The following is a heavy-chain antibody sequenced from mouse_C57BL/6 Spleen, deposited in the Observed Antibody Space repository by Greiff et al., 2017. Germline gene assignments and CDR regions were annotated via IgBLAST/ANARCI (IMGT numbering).Heavy chain of an antibody. Sequence: EVKLMESGGGLVKPGGSLKLSCAASGFTFSSYAMSWVRQTPEKRLEWVATISDGGSYTYYPDNGKGRFTISRDNAKNNLYLQMSHLKSEDTAMYYCARIYYGSSYYFDYWGQGTTLTVSS. CDR1: GFTFSSYA. D-gene: IGHD1-1*01. CDR3: ARIYYGSSYYFDY. V-gene: IGHV5-4*03. CDR2: ISDGGSYT. J-gene: IGHJ2*01.